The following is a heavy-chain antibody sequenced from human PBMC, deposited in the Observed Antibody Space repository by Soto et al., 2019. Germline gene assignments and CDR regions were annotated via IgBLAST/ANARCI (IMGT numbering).Heavy chain of an antibody. CDR2: ISAYSGNT. CDR3: ARSPLLDGDYNWFDP. CDR1: GYTFTSYG. Sequence: ASVKVSCKASGYTFTSYGISWVRQAPGQGLEWMGWISAYSGNTNYAQKLQGRVTMTTDTSTSTAYMELRSLRSDDTAVYYCARSPLLDGDYNWFDPWGQGTLVTVS. J-gene: IGHJ5*02. V-gene: IGHV1-18*01. D-gene: IGHD2-21*02.